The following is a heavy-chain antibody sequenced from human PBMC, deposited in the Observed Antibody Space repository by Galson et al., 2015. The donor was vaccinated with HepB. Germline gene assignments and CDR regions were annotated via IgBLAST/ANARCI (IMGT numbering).Heavy chain of an antibody. J-gene: IGHJ6*02. CDR2: ISSSSTYI. Sequence: SLRLSCAASGFTFSSYSMNWVRQAPGKGLEWVSSISSSSTYIYYADSVKGRFTISRDNAKNSLYLQMNSLRAEDTAAYYCARDLNYYDSSGYGMDVWGQGTTVTVSS. V-gene: IGHV3-21*01. D-gene: IGHD3-22*01. CDR3: ARDLNYYDSSGYGMDV. CDR1: GFTFSSYS.